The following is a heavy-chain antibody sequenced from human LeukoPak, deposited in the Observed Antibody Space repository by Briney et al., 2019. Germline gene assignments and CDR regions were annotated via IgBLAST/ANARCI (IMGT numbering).Heavy chain of an antibody. D-gene: IGHD3-22*01. CDR2: IYSSGST. CDR3: ARNYDNSGYTAFGY. V-gene: IGHV4-59*01. J-gene: IGHJ4*02. CDR1: GGSISSYY. Sequence: SQTLSLTCTVSGGSISSYYWSWIRQSPGKGLEWIGDIYSSGSTNYNPSLKSRVTISIDTSKNQFSLKLSSVTAADTALYYCARNYDNSGYTAFGYWGRGTLVTVSS.